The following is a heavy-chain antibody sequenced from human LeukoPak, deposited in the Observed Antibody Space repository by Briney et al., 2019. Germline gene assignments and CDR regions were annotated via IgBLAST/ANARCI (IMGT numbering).Heavy chain of an antibody. V-gene: IGHV1-18*01. CDR1: GYTFTNYG. CDR2: ISAYDGTT. Sequence: GASVKVSCKASGYTFTNYGISWVRQAPGQGLEWMGWISAYDGTTDSTQKLQGRVTMTTDTSTRTAYMELRGLRSDDTAAYYCARSHAFDIWGQGTMVTVSS. J-gene: IGHJ3*02. CDR3: ARSHAFDI.